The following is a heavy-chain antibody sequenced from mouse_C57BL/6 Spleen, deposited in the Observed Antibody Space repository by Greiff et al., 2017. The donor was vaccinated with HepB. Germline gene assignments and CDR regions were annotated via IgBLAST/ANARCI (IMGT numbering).Heavy chain of an antibody. CDR1: GYTFTSYW. J-gene: IGHJ3*01. D-gene: IGHD1-1*01. CDR2: IDPSDSYT. V-gene: IGHV1-69*01. Sequence: VQLQQSGAELVMPGASVKLSCKASGYTFTSYWMHWVKQRPGQGLEWIGEIDPSDSYTNYNQKFKGKSTLTVDKSSSTAYMQLSSLTSEDSAVYYGARSDYGSSFAYWGQGTLVTVSA. CDR3: ARSDYGSSFAY.